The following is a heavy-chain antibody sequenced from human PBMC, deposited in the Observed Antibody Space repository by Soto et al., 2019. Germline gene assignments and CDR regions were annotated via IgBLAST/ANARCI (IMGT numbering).Heavy chain of an antibody. CDR3: ANARGYCSSTSCPRDYYYGMDV. D-gene: IGHD2-2*01. Sequence: GGSLRLSCSASVFTFSSYAMHWVRQAPGKGLEYVSAISSNGGSTYYADSVKGRFTISRDNSKNTLYLQMNSLRAEDTAVYYCANARGYCSSTSCPRDYYYGMDVWGQGTTVTVSS. V-gene: IGHV3-64*04. J-gene: IGHJ6*02. CDR2: ISSNGGST. CDR1: VFTFSSYA.